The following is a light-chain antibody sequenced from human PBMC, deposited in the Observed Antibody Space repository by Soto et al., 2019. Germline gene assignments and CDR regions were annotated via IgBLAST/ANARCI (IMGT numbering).Light chain of an antibody. CDR2: GNS. V-gene: IGLV1-40*01. CDR1: SSNIGAGHD. J-gene: IGLJ1*01. Sequence: QSVLTQPPSVSGAPGQRVTISCTGSSSNIGAGHDVHWYQHLPGTAPKLLIYGNSNRPSGVPDRFSGSNSGNTATLTISGTQAMDEADYYCQAWDSSTYVFGTGTKVTVL. CDR3: QAWDSSTYV.